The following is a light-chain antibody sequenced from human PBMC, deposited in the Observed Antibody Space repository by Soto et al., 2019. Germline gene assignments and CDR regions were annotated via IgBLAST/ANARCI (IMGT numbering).Light chain of an antibody. CDR2: DAS. V-gene: IGKV1-5*01. J-gene: IGKJ4*01. Sequence: DIQMTQSPSSLSASVGDRVTITCRASQSITSNLNWYQQKPGKAPKLLIYDASGLERGVPSRFSGSGSGTECTLTISSLQPDDFATYYCQQYKKYSTFGGGTKVDIK. CDR1: QSITSN. CDR3: QQYKKYST.